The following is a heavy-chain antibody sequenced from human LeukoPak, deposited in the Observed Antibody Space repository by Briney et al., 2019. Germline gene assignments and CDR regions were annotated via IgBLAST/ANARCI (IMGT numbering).Heavy chain of an antibody. J-gene: IGHJ6*02. D-gene: IGHD2-2*02. V-gene: IGHV4-59*12. CDR2: IYYSGST. Sequence: PSETLSLTCTVSGGSISSYYWSWIRQPPGKGLEWIGYIYYSGSTYYNPSLKSRVTISVDTSKNQFSLKLSSVTAADTAVYYCARSEYCSSTSCYTNYYYYGMDVWGQGTTVTVSS. CDR3: ARSEYCSSTSCYTNYYYYGMDV. CDR1: GGSISSYY.